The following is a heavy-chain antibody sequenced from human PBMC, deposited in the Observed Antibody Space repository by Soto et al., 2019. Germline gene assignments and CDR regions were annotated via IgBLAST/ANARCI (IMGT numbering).Heavy chain of an antibody. Sequence: GSLRLSCAASGFSFSYYGLHWVRQAPGKGLEWLALITHDGYNRYYADSVKGRFTISRDNSKNTIFLQMSSLKSEDTAVYYCAKGGSFDIWGQGTPVTVSS. D-gene: IGHD6-6*01. CDR3: AKGGSFDI. CDR2: ITHDGYNR. J-gene: IGHJ4*02. CDR1: GFSFSYYG. V-gene: IGHV3-30*18.